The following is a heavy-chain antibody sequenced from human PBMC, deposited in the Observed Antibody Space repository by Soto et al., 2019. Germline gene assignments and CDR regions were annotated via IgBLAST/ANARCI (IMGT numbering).Heavy chain of an antibody. D-gene: IGHD3-10*01. CDR3: ARVFMVRGSGQIFDY. CDR1: GGSISSYY. J-gene: IGHJ4*02. Sequence: PSETLSLTCTVSGGSISSYYWSWIRQPAGKGLEWIGRIYTSGSTNYNPSLKSRVTMSVDTSKNQFSLKLSSVTAADTAVYYCARVFMVRGSGQIFDYWGQGTLVTVSS. CDR2: IYTSGST. V-gene: IGHV4-4*07.